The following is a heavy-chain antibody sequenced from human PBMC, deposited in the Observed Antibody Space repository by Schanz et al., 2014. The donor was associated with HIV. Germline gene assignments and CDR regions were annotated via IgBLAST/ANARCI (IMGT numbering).Heavy chain of an antibody. D-gene: IGHD6-13*01. Sequence: EAQLVESGGGRVQPGGSLRLSCAASGFTFVSHWMAWVRQAPGRGLELVANIRHDAEQTNYVDSVKGRFTISRDNAKSSLYLQMSSLRAEDTAVYFCARGQPLVQRWFDPWGQGTLVTVSS. CDR2: IRHDAEQT. V-gene: IGHV3-7*01. CDR1: GFTFVSHW. J-gene: IGHJ5*02. CDR3: ARGQPLVQRWFDP.